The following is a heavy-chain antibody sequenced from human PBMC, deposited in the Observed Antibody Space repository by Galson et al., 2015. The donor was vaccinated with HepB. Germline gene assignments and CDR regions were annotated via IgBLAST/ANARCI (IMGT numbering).Heavy chain of an antibody. J-gene: IGHJ5*02. D-gene: IGHD2-21*02. Sequence: SLRLSCAASGFTFSSYAMHWVRQAPGKGLEWVAVISYDGSNKYYADSVKGRFTISRDNSKNTLYLQMNSLRAEDTAVYYCARDPMGDGGNWFDPWGQGTLVTVSS. CDR3: ARDPMGDGGNWFDP. CDR1: GFTFSSYA. CDR2: ISYDGSNK. V-gene: IGHV3-30*04.